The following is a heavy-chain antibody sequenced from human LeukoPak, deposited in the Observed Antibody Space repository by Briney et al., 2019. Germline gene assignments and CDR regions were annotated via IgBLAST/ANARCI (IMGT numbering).Heavy chain of an antibody. V-gene: IGHV4-38-2*02. CDR2: LYQDGST. CDR1: IYSITSGYY. D-gene: IGHD3-16*01. J-gene: IGHJ3*02. Sequence: RPSQTLSLTCAVSIYSITSGYYWGWIRQPPGKGLEWIGSLYQDGSTYYNPSLKSRVTISADTSKNQFSLKLNSLTAADTAVYYCARDQSWGAFDIWGQGTMVTVPS. CDR3: ARDQSWGAFDI.